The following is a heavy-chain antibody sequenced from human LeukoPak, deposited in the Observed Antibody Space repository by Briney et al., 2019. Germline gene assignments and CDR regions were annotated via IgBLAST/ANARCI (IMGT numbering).Heavy chain of an antibody. V-gene: IGHV3-21*04. Sequence: GESLRLSCAASGFTFSSYSMNWVRQAPGKGLEWVSSISYSSTYIYYADSVQGRFTISRDDAKSSLYLQMNSLRTEDTALYYCAKAPTPTGFYMHYWGQGTLVTVSS. J-gene: IGHJ4*02. CDR1: GFTFSSYS. CDR3: AKAPTPTGFYMHY. CDR2: ISYSSTYI. D-gene: IGHD3-9*01.